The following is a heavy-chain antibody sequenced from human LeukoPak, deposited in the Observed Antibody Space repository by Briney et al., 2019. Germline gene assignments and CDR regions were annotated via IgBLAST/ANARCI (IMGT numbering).Heavy chain of an antibody. J-gene: IGHJ3*02. Sequence: GGSLRLSCAASGFTFSSYWMSWVRQAPGKGLEWVASIKQDGSEKYYVDSVKGRFTISRDNAKNSLYLQMNSLRAEDTAVYYCARSVVVVDDDAFDIWGQGTMVTVSS. CDR3: ARSVVVVDDDAFDI. D-gene: IGHD3-22*01. CDR1: GFTFSSYW. V-gene: IGHV3-7*01. CDR2: IKQDGSEK.